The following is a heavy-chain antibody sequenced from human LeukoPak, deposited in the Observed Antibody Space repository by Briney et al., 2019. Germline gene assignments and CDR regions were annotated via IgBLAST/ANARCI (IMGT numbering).Heavy chain of an antibody. V-gene: IGHV4-59*08. CDR3: ASDNSGSYHPYY. J-gene: IGHJ4*02. CDR1: GGSISSYC. D-gene: IGHD3-22*01. Sequence: PSETLSLTCTVSGGSISSYCWSWIRQPPGKGLEWIGYIDYRGRTKYNPSLKSRVTMSLGTSRNQFSLKLTSVTAADTAVYYCASDNSGSYHPYYWGLGTLVTVSS. CDR2: IDYRGRT.